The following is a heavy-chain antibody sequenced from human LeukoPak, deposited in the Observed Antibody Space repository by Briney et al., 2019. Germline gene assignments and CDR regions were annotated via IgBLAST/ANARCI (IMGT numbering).Heavy chain of an antibody. Sequence: SETLSLTCAVYGGSFSGYYWSWIRQPPGKGLEWIGYIHSSGYTNYNPSLQSRVTISTDMSENQSSLKLSSVTAADTAVYYCARLGQITMVRGQSYYYHSMDVWGQGTTVTVSS. D-gene: IGHD3-10*01. CDR1: GGSFSGYY. J-gene: IGHJ6*02. CDR3: ARLGQITMVRGQSYYYHSMDV. V-gene: IGHV4-59*12. CDR2: IHSSGYT.